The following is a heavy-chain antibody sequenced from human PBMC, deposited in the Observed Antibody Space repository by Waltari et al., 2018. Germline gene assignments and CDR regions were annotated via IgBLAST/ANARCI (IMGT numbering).Heavy chain of an antibody. D-gene: IGHD1-26*01. CDR2: VYPGDSDT. CDR3: VRRSRQWESPFDF. CDR1: GYNFSNYW. Sequence: EVQLVQSGAEVKKPGESLKISCTGSGYNFSNYWIGWVRQTPGKGLEWIGLVYPGDSDTKYGPSFRGQVTISSDRSVTTAFLQWGRLRASDSGMYYCVRRSRQWESPFDFWGQGTLVSVSS. J-gene: IGHJ4*02. V-gene: IGHV5-51*01.